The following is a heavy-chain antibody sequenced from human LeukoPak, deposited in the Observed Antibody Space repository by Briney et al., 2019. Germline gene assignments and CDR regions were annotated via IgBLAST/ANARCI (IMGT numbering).Heavy chain of an antibody. Sequence: GGSLRLSCAASGFTFSSYGMHWVRQAPGKGLEWVANINLDGSETYYVGSLKGRFTISRDNAKNSLYLQMNSLRAEDTAVYYCARDHMSAYYDYWGQGTLVTVSS. V-gene: IGHV3-7*01. CDR2: INLDGSET. J-gene: IGHJ4*02. CDR1: GFTFSSYG. CDR3: ARDHMSAYYDY. D-gene: IGHD1-26*01.